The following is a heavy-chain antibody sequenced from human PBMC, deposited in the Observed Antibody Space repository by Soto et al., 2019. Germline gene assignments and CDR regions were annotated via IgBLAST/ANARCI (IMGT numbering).Heavy chain of an antibody. CDR1: GFTFSSYG. CDR3: ATRRAEYYDSSGYYKPQDAFDI. Sequence: GGSLRLSCAASGFTFSSYGMHWVRQAPGKGLEWVAVIFYGGSSKYYADSVKGRFTISRDNSKNTLYLQMNSLRAEDTAVYYCATRRAEYYDSSGYYKPQDAFDIWGQGTMVTVSS. D-gene: IGHD3-22*01. V-gene: IGHV3-33*08. J-gene: IGHJ3*02. CDR2: IFYGGSSK.